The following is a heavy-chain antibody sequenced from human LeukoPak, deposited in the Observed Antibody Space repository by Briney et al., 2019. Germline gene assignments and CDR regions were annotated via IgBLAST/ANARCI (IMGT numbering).Heavy chain of an antibody. D-gene: IGHD5-12*01. J-gene: IGHJ6*02. CDR2: ISAYNGNT. Sequence: GASVKVSCKASGYTFTNYDIAWVRQAPGQGLEWMGWISAYNGNTNYAQKLQGRVTMTTDTSTRTANMELRSLRSDDTAVYYCARVFSGNDRGMDVWGQGTTVTVSS. CDR1: GYTFTNYD. CDR3: ARVFSGNDRGMDV. V-gene: IGHV1-18*01.